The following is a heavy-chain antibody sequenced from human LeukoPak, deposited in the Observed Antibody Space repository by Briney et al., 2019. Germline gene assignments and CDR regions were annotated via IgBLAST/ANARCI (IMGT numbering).Heavy chain of an antibody. Sequence: PGGSLRLSCAASGFTFSSYAMSWVRQAPGKGLEWVSAISGSGGITYYADSVKGRFTISRDNSKNTLYLQMSSMRAEDTAVYYCAKAGSGHYYYYYMDVWGKGTTVTVSS. CDR3: AKAGSGHYYYYYMDV. CDR2: ISGSGGIT. D-gene: IGHD3-10*01. V-gene: IGHV3-23*01. J-gene: IGHJ6*03. CDR1: GFTFSSYA.